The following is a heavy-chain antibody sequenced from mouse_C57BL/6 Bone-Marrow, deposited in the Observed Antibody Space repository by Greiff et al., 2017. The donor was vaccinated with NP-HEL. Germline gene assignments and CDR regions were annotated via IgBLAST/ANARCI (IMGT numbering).Heavy chain of an antibody. J-gene: IGHJ2*01. CDR3: ARVYFDY. CDR1: GYTFTSYG. CDR2: IYPRSGNT. V-gene: IGHV1-81*01. Sequence: QVQLQPSGAELARSGASVKLSCKASGYTFTSYGISWVKQRTGQGLEWIGEIYPRSGNTYYNEKFKGKATLTADKSSSTAYMELRSLTSEDSAVYFCARVYFDYWGQGTTLTVSS.